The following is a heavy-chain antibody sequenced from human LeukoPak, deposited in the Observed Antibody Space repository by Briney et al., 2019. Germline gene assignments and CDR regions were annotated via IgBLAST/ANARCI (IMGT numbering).Heavy chain of an antibody. V-gene: IGHV3-23*01. Sequence: GGSLRLSCAASGFTFSSYAMSWVRQAPGKGLEWVSAISGSGGSTYYADSVKGRFTISRDNSKNTLYLQMNSLRAEDTAVYYCAKDGSLPFRDGYNAYAYWGQGTLVTVSS. CDR2: ISGSGGST. CDR3: AKDGSLPFRDGYNAYAY. D-gene: IGHD5-24*01. CDR1: GFTFSSYA. J-gene: IGHJ4*02.